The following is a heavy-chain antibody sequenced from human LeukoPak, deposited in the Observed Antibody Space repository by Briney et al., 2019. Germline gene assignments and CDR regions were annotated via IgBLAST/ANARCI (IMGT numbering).Heavy chain of an antibody. CDR3: ARGRRLYYYDSSGFRSAYYYGMDV. CDR1: GFTFSSYG. D-gene: IGHD3-22*01. Sequence: AGGSLRLSCAASGFTFSSYGMHWVRQAPGRGLEWVAVIWYDGSNKYYADSVKGRFTISRDNSKNTLYLQMNSLRAEDTAVYYCARGRRLYYYDSSGFRSAYYYGMDVWGQGTTVTVSS. CDR2: IWYDGSNK. J-gene: IGHJ6*02. V-gene: IGHV3-33*01.